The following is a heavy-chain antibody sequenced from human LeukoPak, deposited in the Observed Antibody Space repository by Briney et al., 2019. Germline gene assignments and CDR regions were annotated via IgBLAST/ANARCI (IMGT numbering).Heavy chain of an antibody. CDR3: ARTADYGDYAYYYYMDV. CDR1: GFTFSSYE. Sequence: PGGSLRLSCAASGFTFSSYEMNWVRQAPGKGLEWVSYISSSGSTIYYADSVKGRFTISRDNAKNSLYLQMNSLRAEDTAVYYCARTADYGDYAYYYYMDVWGKGTTVTVSS. J-gene: IGHJ6*03. V-gene: IGHV3-48*03. CDR2: ISSSGSTI. D-gene: IGHD4-17*01.